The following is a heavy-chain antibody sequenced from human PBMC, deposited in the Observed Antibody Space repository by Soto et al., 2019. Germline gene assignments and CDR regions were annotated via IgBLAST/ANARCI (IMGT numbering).Heavy chain of an antibody. V-gene: IGHV4-59*01. D-gene: IGHD3-9*01. CDR3: ARRLGYAILTGYYNMAWFDP. Sequence: SETLSLTCTVSGVSISSYYWSWIRQPPGKGLEWIGYIYYSGSTNYNPSLKSRVTISVDTSKNQFSLKLSSVTAADTAVYYCARRLGYAILTGYYNMAWFDPWGQGTLVTVSS. J-gene: IGHJ5*02. CDR1: GVSISSYY. CDR2: IYYSGST.